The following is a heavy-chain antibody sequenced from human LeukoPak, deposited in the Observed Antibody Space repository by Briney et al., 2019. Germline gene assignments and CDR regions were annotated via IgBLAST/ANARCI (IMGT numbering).Heavy chain of an antibody. D-gene: IGHD6-13*01. CDR3: ARERFGSSSWYYYYMDV. Sequence: PSETLSLTCAVYGGSFSGYYWSWIRQPPGKGLEWIGEINHSGSTNYNPSLKSRVTISVDTSKNQFSLKLSSVTAADTAVYYCARERFGSSSWYYYYMDVWGKGTTVTVSS. J-gene: IGHJ6*03. V-gene: IGHV4-34*01. CDR1: GGSFSGYY. CDR2: INHSGST.